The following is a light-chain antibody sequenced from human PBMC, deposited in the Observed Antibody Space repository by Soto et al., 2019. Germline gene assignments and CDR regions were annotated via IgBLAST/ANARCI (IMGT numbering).Light chain of an antibody. J-gene: IGKJ1*01. V-gene: IGKV3-15*01. CDR1: QSVSSN. Sequence: EKVLKHSVAALSVDLGGRATLSCRASQSVSSNLAWYQQKPGQAPRLLIYGASTRATGVPARFSGSGSGTEFTLTICSLQSEYFPVYCCQQYNNWPRTSGQGTKVDI. CDR3: QQYNNWPRT. CDR2: GAS.